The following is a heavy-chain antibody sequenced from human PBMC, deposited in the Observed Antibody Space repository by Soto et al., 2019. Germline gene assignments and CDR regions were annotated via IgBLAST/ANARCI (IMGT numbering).Heavy chain of an antibody. V-gene: IGHV1-69*06. CDR2: IIPSFGTA. Sequence: SVKVSCKASGGTFSSYAISWVRQAPGQGLEWMGGIIPSFGTANYAQKFQGRVTITADKSTSTAYMERSSLSSADTAVYYCARVKGLRCLEWLVPSFDPWGQGTLVAVSS. D-gene: IGHD3-3*01. CDR3: ARVKGLRCLEWLVPSFDP. CDR1: GGTFSSYA. J-gene: IGHJ5*02.